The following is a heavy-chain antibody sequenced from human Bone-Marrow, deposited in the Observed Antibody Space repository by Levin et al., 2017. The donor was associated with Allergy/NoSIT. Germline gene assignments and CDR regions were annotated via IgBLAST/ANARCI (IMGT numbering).Heavy chain of an antibody. V-gene: IGHV3-23*01. J-gene: IGHJ4*02. Sequence: GGSLRLSCGASGFTFSNYAMNWVRQAPGKGLEWVSSIGNRGGNTYYADSVKGRFTISRDNSKDTLYLQMNSLRVEDTAVYYCAKDRDNDGWDFNYWGRGSLVTVSS. CDR1: GFTFSNYA. CDR2: IGNRGGNT. D-gene: IGHD5-24*01. CDR3: AKDRDNDGWDFNY.